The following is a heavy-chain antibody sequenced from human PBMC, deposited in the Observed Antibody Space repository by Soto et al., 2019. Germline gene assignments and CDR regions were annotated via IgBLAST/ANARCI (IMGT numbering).Heavy chain of an antibody. CDR1: GFSLSSSGVG. Sequence: QITLKESGPTLVKPTQTLTLTCTFSGFSLSSSGVGVGWIRQPPGKALEWLALIYWDDDKRYSPSLKSRLTITKDTSKNQVVITMTNMDTVDTATYDCAHRRSSGWNKSDFEYWGQGTLVIVSS. CDR3: AHRRSSGWNKSDFEY. J-gene: IGHJ4*02. D-gene: IGHD6-19*01. CDR2: IYWDDDK. V-gene: IGHV2-5*02.